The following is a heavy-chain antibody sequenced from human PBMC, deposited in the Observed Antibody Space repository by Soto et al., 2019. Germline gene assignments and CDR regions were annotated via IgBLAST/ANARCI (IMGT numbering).Heavy chain of an antibody. J-gene: IGHJ3*02. CDR3: AREGYTYGPGAVRGAFDI. V-gene: IGHV1-46*01. CDR2: INPSGGST. D-gene: IGHD5-18*01. CDR1: GYTFTSYY. Sequence: ASVKVSCKASGYTFTSYYMHWVRQAPGQGLEWMGIINPSGGSTSYAQKFQDRVTMTRDTSTSTAYMELSSLTSEDTAIYYCAREGYTYGPGAVRGAFDIWGQGTMVTVS.